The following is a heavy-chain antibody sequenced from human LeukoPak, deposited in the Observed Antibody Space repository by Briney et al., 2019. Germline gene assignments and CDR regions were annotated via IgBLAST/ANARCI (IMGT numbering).Heavy chain of an antibody. D-gene: IGHD3-10*01. CDR1: GFTVSSSY. J-gene: IGHJ3*01. CDR2: IYSAGST. CDR3: ARKGRAFDL. Sequence: PGGSLRLSCAVSGFTVSSSYMSWVRQAPGKGLEWVSFIYSAGSTYYAASVKGRFTISRDSSKNTLYLQMNSLTAEDTAVYYCARKGRAFDLWGQGTMVTVSS. V-gene: IGHV3-66*02.